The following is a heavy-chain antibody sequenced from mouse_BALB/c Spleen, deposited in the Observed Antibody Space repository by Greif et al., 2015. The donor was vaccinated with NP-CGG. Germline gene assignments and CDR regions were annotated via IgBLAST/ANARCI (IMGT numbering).Heavy chain of an antibody. J-gene: IGHJ3*01. CDR1: GFTFSSFG. CDR3: ARSSYYDGGLLAY. V-gene: IGHV5-17*02. CDR2: INSGSSTI. Sequence: EVNVVESGGGLVQPGGSRKLSCAASGFTFSSFGMHWVRQAPEKGLEWVAYINSGSSTIYYADTVKSRFTISRDNPKNTLCLQMTSLWSEDTAMYYCARSSYYDGGLLAYWGQGTLVTVSA. D-gene: IGHD1-1*02.